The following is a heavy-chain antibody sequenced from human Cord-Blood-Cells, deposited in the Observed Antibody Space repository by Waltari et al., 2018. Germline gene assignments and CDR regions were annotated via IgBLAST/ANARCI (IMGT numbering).Heavy chain of an antibody. CDR1: GFTFSSYW. V-gene: IGHV3-7*01. D-gene: IGHD6-13*01. J-gene: IGHJ6*02. Sequence: EVQLVESGGGLVQPGGSLRLSCAASGFTFSSYWMSWVRPAPGQGLEWVANIKQDGSEKYYVDSVKGRFTISRDNAKNSLYLQMNSLRAEDTAVYYCARGESSSWYYYYYGMDVWDQGTTVTVSS. CDR3: ARGESSSWYYYYYGMDV. CDR2: IKQDGSEK.